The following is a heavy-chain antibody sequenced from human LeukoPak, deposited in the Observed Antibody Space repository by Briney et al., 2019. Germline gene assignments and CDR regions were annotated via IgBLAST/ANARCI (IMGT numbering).Heavy chain of an antibody. CDR2: ISAYNGNT. CDR1: GYTFTSYG. V-gene: IGHV1-18*04. CDR3: ARDRGGIVVVVAVYDAFDI. J-gene: IGHJ3*02. D-gene: IGHD2-15*01. Sequence: ASAKVSCKASGYTFTSYGISWVRQAPGQGLEWMGWISAYNGNTNYAQKLQGRVTMTTDTSTSTAYMELRSLRSDDTAVYYCARDRGGIVVVVAVYDAFDIWGQGTMVTVSS.